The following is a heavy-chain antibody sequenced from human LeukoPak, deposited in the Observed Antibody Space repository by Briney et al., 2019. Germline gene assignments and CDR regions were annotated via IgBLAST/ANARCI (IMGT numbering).Heavy chain of an antibody. Sequence: ASVKVSCKASGYTFTSYGISWVRQAPGQGLEWMGWISAYNGNTNYAQKLQGRVTMTTDTSTSTAYMELRSLRSDDTAVYYCARRGRFQWLVLGFDYWGQGTLVTVSS. D-gene: IGHD6-19*01. V-gene: IGHV1-18*01. CDR2: ISAYNGNT. CDR1: GYTFTSYG. CDR3: ARRGRFQWLVLGFDY. J-gene: IGHJ4*02.